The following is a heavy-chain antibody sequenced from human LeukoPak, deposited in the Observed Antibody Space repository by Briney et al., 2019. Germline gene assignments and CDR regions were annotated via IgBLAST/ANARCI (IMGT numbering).Heavy chain of an antibody. J-gene: IGHJ4*02. Sequence: PSQTLSLTCTVSGGSISSGGYYWSWIRQPPGKGLEWIGYIYHSGSTYYNPSLKSRVTISVDRSKNQFSLKLSSVTAADTAVYYCARFAKDYYGSGSSLLFDYWGQGTLVTVSS. CDR3: ARFAKDYYGSGSSLLFDY. V-gene: IGHV4-30-2*01. D-gene: IGHD3-10*01. CDR1: GGSISSGGYY. CDR2: IYHSGST.